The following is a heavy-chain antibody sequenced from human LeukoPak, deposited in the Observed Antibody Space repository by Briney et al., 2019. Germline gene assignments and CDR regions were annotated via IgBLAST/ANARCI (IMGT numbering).Heavy chain of an antibody. D-gene: IGHD5/OR15-5a*01. J-gene: IGHJ6*03. CDR3: ARGSVGGGNYYNYYMDV. CDR1: GGSIRSGRYY. CDR2: FYTSGST. Sequence: PSQTLSLTCTVSGGSIRSGRYYWSWIRQPAGKGQEWIGHFYTSGSTNYNPSLKSRVTISGDTSKNQFSLKLNSVTAADTAVYYCARGSVGGGNYYNYYMDVWGKGTTVTVSS. V-gene: IGHV4-61*09.